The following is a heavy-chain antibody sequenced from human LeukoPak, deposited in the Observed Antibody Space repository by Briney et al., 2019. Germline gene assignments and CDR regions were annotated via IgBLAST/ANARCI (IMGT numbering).Heavy chain of an antibody. V-gene: IGHV3-13*01. CDR3: ARATVGFHPFDI. Sequence: PGGSLRLSCAASGFTLSSYDMHWVRQPTGKGLEWVSAIDTGGKTYYPDSVKGRFTISRENAKNSLYLHMDSLSAGDTALYFCARATVGFHPFDIWGQGTMVTVSS. CDR2: IDTGGKT. D-gene: IGHD4-23*01. CDR1: GFTLSSYD. J-gene: IGHJ3*02.